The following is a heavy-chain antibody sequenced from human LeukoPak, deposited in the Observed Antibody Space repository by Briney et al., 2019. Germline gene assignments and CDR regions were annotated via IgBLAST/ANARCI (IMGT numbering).Heavy chain of an antibody. V-gene: IGHV4-4*07. CDR3: AMTPITYDYYYGMDV. D-gene: IGHD3-3*01. Sequence: SETLSLTCTVSGGSISSYYWSWIRQPAGKGLEWIGRIYTSGSTNYNPSLKSRVTMSVDTSKNQFSLKLSSVTAADTAVYYCAMTPITYDYYYGMDVWGQGTTVTVSS. J-gene: IGHJ6*02. CDR1: GGSISSYY. CDR2: IYTSGST.